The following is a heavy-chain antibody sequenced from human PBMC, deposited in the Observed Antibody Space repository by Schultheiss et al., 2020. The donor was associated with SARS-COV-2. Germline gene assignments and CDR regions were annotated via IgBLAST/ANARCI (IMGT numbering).Heavy chain of an antibody. V-gene: IGHV4-59*01. CDR1: GGSFSGYY. J-gene: IGHJ4*02. D-gene: IGHD2-15*01. Sequence: SETLSLTCAVYGGSFSGYYWSWIHQPPGKGLEWIGYIYYSGSTNYNPSLKSRVTMSVDTSKNQFSLKLSSVTAADTAVYYCARGGPVDYWGQGTLVTVSS. CDR3: ARGGPVDY. CDR2: IYYSGST.